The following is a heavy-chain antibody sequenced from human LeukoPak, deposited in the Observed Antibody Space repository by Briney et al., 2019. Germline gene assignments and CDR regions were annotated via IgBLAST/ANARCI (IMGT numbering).Heavy chain of an antibody. CDR1: GGSFSGYY. CDR3: ARLNKPGWFDP. CDR2: INHSGST. Sequence: SETLSLTCAVYGGSFSGYYWSWIRQPPGKGLEWIGEINHSGSTNYNPSLKSRVTISVDTSKNQFSLKLSSVTAADTAVYYCARLNKPGWFDPWGQGTLATVSS. V-gene: IGHV4-34*01. J-gene: IGHJ5*02. D-gene: IGHD1-14*01.